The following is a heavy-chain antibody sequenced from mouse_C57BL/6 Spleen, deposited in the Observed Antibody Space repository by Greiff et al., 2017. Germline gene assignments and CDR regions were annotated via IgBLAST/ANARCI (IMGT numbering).Heavy chain of an antibody. J-gene: IGHJ2*01. Sequence: VQLQESGAELVKPGASVKISCKASGYAFSSYWMNWVKQRPGKGLEWIGQIYPGDGDTNFNGKFKGKATLTADKSSSTAYMQLSSLTSEDSAVYFCARRAYYGSSYFDYWGQGTTLTVSS. CDR2: IYPGDGDT. CDR1: GYAFSSYW. CDR3: ARRAYYGSSYFDY. D-gene: IGHD1-1*01. V-gene: IGHV1-80*01.